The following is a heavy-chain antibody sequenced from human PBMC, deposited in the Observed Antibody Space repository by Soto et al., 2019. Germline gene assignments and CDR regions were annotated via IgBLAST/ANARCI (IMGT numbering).Heavy chain of an antibody. CDR2: ISAYNGNT. D-gene: IGHD4-4*01. CDR1: GYTFTSYG. CDR3: ARDVTTMGVEYYYYGMDV. Sequence: QVQLVQSGAEVKKPGASVKVSCKASGYTFTSYGISWVRQAPGQGLEWMGWISAYNGNTNYAQKLQGRVTMTSDTSASTAYMELRSLRSDDTAVYYCARDVTTMGVEYYYYGMDVWGQGTTVTVSS. V-gene: IGHV1-18*01. J-gene: IGHJ6*02.